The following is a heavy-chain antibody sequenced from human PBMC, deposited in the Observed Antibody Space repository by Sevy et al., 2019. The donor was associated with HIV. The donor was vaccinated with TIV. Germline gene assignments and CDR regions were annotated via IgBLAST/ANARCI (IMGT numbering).Heavy chain of an antibody. CDR1: GGTFSSYA. J-gene: IGHJ4*02. V-gene: IGHV1-69*13. CDR2: IIPIFGTA. D-gene: IGHD2-15*01. Sequence: ASVKVSCKASGGTFSSYAISWVRQAPGQGLEWMGGIIPIFGTANYAQKFQGRVTITADESTSTAYMELSGLRSEDTAVYYCGGGRPQRGGGPFHFGYWGQGTLVTVSS. CDR3: GGGRPQRGGGPFHFGY.